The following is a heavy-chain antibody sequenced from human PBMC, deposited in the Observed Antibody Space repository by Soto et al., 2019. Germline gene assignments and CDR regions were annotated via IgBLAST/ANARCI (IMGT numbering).Heavy chain of an antibody. CDR3: ARGGPSITIFGVAHNWFDP. J-gene: IGHJ5*02. CDR2: IYYSGST. CDR1: GVSISSSSYY. Sequence: SETLSLTCTVSGVSISSSSYYWGWIRQPPGKGLEWIGSIYYSGSTYYNPSLKSRVTISVDTSKNSLYLQMNSLRAEDTAVYYCARGGPSITIFGVAHNWFDPWGQGTLVTVSS. V-gene: IGHV4-39*02. D-gene: IGHD3-3*01.